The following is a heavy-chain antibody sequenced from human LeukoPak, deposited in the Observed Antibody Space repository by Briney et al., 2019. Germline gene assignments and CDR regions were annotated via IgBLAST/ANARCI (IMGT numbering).Heavy chain of an antibody. J-gene: IGHJ6*03. CDR3: ARHGGGYSYYYYYYMDV. V-gene: IGHV4-59*08. D-gene: IGHD4-23*01. CDR2: IYYSGST. Sequence: SETLSLTCTVSGGSISSYYWSWIRQPPGKGLEWIGYIYYSGSTNYNPSLKSRVTISVDTSKNQFSLKLSSVTAADTAVYYCARHGGGYSYYYYYYMDVWGKGTTVTVSS. CDR1: GGSISSYY.